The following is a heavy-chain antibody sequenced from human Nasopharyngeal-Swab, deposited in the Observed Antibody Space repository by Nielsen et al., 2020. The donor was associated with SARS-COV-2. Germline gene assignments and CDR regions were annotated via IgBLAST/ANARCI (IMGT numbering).Heavy chain of an antibody. J-gene: IGHJ4*02. Sequence: ASVKVSCKASGSTFTGYYMHWVRQAPGQGLEWMGRINPNSGGTNYAQKFQGRVTMTRDTSISTAYMELSRLRSDDTAVYYCAREEYSSSGDGGCHYWGQGTLVTVSS. V-gene: IGHV1-2*06. CDR2: INPNSGGT. CDR3: AREEYSSSGDGGCHY. CDR1: GSTFTGYY. D-gene: IGHD6-6*01.